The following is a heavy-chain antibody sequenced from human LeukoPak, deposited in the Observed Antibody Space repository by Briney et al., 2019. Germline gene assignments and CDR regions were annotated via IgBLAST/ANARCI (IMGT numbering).Heavy chain of an antibody. CDR1: GYSFNNYD. CDR2: MNPNSGDA. J-gene: IGHJ4*02. D-gene: IGHD2-8*01. CDR3: ARGTKTVDS. V-gene: IGHV1-8*02. Sequence: GASVKVSCKASGYSFNNYDISWVRQAAGQGFEWIGWMNPNSGDAGYVWKFQGRVAMTRNSSMSIAYMELSSLRSDDTAVYYCARGTKTVDSWGQGTLVTVSS.